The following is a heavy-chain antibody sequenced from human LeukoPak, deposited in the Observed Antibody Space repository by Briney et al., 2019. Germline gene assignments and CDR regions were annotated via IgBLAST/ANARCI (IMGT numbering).Heavy chain of an antibody. D-gene: IGHD4-17*01. Sequence: PSQTLSLTCAVSGGSISSYYWSWIRQPAGKGLEWIGRIYTSGSTNYNPSLKSRVTMSVDTSKNQFSLKLSSVTAADTAVYYCARDGGYGDPYYFDYWGQGTLVTVSS. CDR1: GGSISSYY. CDR3: ARDGGYGDPYYFDY. J-gene: IGHJ4*02. CDR2: IYTSGST. V-gene: IGHV4-4*07.